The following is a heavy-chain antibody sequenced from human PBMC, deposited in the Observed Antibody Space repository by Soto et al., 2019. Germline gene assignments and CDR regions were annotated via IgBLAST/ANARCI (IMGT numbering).Heavy chain of an antibody. CDR2: IYYSGST. CDR3: ARGIRRIQLWLDY. J-gene: IGHJ4*02. D-gene: IGHD5-18*01. Sequence: QVQLQESGPGLVKPSQTLSLTCTVSGGSISSGGYYWSWIRQHPGKGLEWIGYIYYSGSTYYNPSRKSRVTISVYTSKNQFSLKLSSVTAADTAVYYCARGIRRIQLWLDYWGQGTLVTVSS. CDR1: GGSISSGGYY. V-gene: IGHV4-31*03.